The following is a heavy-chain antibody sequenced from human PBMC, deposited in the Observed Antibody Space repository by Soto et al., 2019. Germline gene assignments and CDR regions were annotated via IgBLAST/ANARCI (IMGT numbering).Heavy chain of an antibody. J-gene: IGHJ4*02. D-gene: IGHD2-15*01. Sequence: TSETLSLTCTVSGGSISSGGDYWSWIRQHPGKGLEWIGYIYYSGSTYYNPSLKSRVTISVDTSKNQFSLKLSSVTAADTAVYYCARDRECSGGTCYNYFDYWGQGTLVTAPQ. CDR1: GGSISSGGDY. CDR2: IYYSGST. V-gene: IGHV4-31*03. CDR3: ARDRECSGGTCYNYFDY.